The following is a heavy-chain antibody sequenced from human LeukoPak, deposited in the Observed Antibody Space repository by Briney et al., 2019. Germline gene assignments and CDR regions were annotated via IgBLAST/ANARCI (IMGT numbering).Heavy chain of an antibody. D-gene: IGHD1-26*01. Sequence: ASLKVSCKASGYTFTGYYMHWVRQAPGQGLEWMGWINPNSGGTNYAQKFQGRVTMTRDTSISTAYMELSRLRSDDTAVYYCARKLALPYYFDYWGQGTLVTVSS. CDR1: GYTFTGYY. CDR2: INPNSGGT. V-gene: IGHV1-2*02. CDR3: ARKLALPYYFDY. J-gene: IGHJ4*02.